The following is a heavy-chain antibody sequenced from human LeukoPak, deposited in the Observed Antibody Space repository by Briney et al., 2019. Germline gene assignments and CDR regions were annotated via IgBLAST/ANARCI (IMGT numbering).Heavy chain of an antibody. CDR1: GFSFSSYA. Sequence: GGSLSLTCAASGFSFSSYALTWVRQAPGRGLEWVYSISSSSNYIYYADSLKGRFTVSRDNAKSSLYLQMNSLTAEDTAVYYCARDGDAGENYFFDYWGQGTLVTVSS. CDR2: ISSSSNYI. J-gene: IGHJ4*02. CDR3: ARDGDAGENYFFDY. V-gene: IGHV3-21*01. D-gene: IGHD3-10*01.